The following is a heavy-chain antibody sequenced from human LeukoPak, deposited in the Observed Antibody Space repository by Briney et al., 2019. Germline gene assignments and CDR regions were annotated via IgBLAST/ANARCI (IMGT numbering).Heavy chain of an antibody. Sequence: GGSLRLSCAASGFTVSGNYMSWVRQAPGKGLEWVSVIYTGGSTYLADSVKGRFTVSRDNSKNTLYLQMNNLGAEDPAVYYCAIVTESRYSYGPYDYYYYMDVWGKGTTVTISS. CDR2: IYTGGST. CDR1: GFTVSGNY. V-gene: IGHV3-53*01. CDR3: AIVTESRYSYGPYDYYYYMDV. J-gene: IGHJ6*03. D-gene: IGHD5-18*01.